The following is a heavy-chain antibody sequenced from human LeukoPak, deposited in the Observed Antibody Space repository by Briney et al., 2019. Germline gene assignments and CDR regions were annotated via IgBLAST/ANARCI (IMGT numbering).Heavy chain of an antibody. Sequence: ASVKVSCKASGYTFTGYYMHWVRQAPGQGLEWMGRINPNSGGTNYAQKFQGRVTMTRDTSTSTVYMELSSLRSEDTAVYYCARGTDYSNYGPDYWGQGTLVTVSS. V-gene: IGHV1-2*06. D-gene: IGHD4-11*01. J-gene: IGHJ4*02. CDR1: GYTFTGYY. CDR2: INPNSGGT. CDR3: ARGTDYSNYGPDY.